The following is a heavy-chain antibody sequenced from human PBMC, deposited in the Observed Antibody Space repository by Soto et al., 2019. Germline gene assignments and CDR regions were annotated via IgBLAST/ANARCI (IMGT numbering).Heavy chain of an antibody. CDR2: IYYSGST. CDR1: GGSISSGGYY. D-gene: IGHD3-22*01. V-gene: IGHV4-31*03. Sequence: QVQLQESGPGLVKPSQTLSLTCTVSGGSISSGGYYWSWIRQHPGKGLEWIGYIYYSGSTYYNPSLKSRVTISVDTSKNQSSLKLSSVTAADTAVYYCARYYYDSSGSHPGIQHWGQGTLVTVSS. CDR3: ARYYYDSSGSHPGIQH. J-gene: IGHJ1*01.